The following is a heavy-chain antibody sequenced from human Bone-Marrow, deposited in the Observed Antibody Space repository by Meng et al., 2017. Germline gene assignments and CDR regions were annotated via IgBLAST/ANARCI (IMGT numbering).Heavy chain of an antibody. CDR3: ASQLWFGELLFDY. Sequence: EVQVVESGGGLVKPWGSLRLSCAASGFTFSSYSMNWVRQAPGKGLEWVSSISSSSSYIYYADSVKGRFTISRDNAKNSLYLQMNSLRAEDTAVYYCASQLWFGELLFDYWGQGTLVTVSS. V-gene: IGHV3-21*01. CDR2: ISSSSSYI. D-gene: IGHD3-10*01. J-gene: IGHJ4*02. CDR1: GFTFSSYS.